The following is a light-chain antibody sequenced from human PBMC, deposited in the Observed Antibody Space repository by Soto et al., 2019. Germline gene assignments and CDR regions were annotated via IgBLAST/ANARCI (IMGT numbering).Light chain of an antibody. J-gene: IGLJ2*01. Sequence: SVLTQPPSVSAAPGQKATISCSGSSSNIGNNYVSWYQQLPGTAPKLLIYDNNKRPSEIPDRFSGSKSGTSATLGITGLQTGDEADYYCGTCDSSLSAVVFGGGTKLTVL. V-gene: IGLV1-51*01. CDR3: GTCDSSLSAVV. CDR1: SSNIGNNY. CDR2: DNN.